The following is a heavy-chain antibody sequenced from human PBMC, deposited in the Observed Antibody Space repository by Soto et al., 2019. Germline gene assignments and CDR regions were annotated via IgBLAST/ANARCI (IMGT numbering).Heavy chain of an antibody. CDR2: ISYDGSNK. V-gene: IGHV3-30-3*01. CDR3: ARDGDCSGGSCYSLYGMDV. CDR1: GFTFSSYA. J-gene: IGHJ6*02. Sequence: GGSLRLSFAASGFTFSSYAMHWVRQAPGKGLKWVAVISYDGSNKYYADSVKGRFTISRDNSKNTLYLQMNSLRAEDTAVYYCARDGDCSGGSCYSLYGMDVWGQGTTVTVSS. D-gene: IGHD2-15*01.